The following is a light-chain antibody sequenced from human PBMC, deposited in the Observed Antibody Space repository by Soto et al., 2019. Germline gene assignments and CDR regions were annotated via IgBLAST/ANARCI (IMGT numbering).Light chain of an antibody. Sequence: EIVMTQSPATLSVSPGERATLSCRASQSVSDNLAWYQQKPGQAPRLFIYGASARATGIPARFSGSGSGTELTLTISSLQSEDFAVYYCQQYNNWPITFGQGTRLEIK. CDR3: QQYNNWPIT. CDR2: GAS. V-gene: IGKV3-15*01. CDR1: QSVSDN. J-gene: IGKJ5*01.